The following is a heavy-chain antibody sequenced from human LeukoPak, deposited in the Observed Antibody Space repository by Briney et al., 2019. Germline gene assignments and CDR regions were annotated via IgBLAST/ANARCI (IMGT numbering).Heavy chain of an antibody. V-gene: IGHV4-4*07. D-gene: IGHD2-2*01. CDR3: ARDVGNKIVPAAMRRPDYMDV. Sequence: PSETLSLTCTVSGGSFTIYYWSWIRQPAGKGLEWIGRIYTSGSTNYNPSLKSRVTMSVDTSKNQFSLKLSSVTAADTAVYYCARDVGNKIVPAAMRRPDYMDVWGKGTTVTVSS. CDR1: GGSFTIYY. J-gene: IGHJ6*03. CDR2: IYTSGST.